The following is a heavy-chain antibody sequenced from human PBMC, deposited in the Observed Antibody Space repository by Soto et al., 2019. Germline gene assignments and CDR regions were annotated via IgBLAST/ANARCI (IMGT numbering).Heavy chain of an antibody. V-gene: IGHV3-21*01. CDR1: GFTFSSYS. D-gene: IGHD2-15*01. J-gene: IGHJ3*02. CDR3: ARVGYCSGGSCYPDAFDI. Sequence: GGSLRLSCAASGFTFSSYSMNWVRQAPGKGLEWVSSISSSSSYIYYADSVKGRFTISRDNAKNSLYLQMNSLRAEDTAVYYCARVGYCSGGSCYPDAFDIWGQGTMVTVSS. CDR2: ISSSSSYI.